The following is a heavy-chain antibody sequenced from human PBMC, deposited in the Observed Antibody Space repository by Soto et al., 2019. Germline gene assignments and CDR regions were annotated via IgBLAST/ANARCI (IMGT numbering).Heavy chain of an antibody. D-gene: IGHD3-22*01. Sequence: QVQLQQWGAGLLKPSETLSLTCAVYGGSFSGYYWSSIRQPPGKGLEWIGEINHSGSTNYNPSLKSRVTISVDTSKNQFSLKLSSVTAADTAVYYCARAKYYYDGSGYYNFDYWGQGTLVTVSS. J-gene: IGHJ4*02. CDR2: INHSGST. V-gene: IGHV4-34*01. CDR3: ARAKYYYDGSGYYNFDY. CDR1: GGSFSGYY.